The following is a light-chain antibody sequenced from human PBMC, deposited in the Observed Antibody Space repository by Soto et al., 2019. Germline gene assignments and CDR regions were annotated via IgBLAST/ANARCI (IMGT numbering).Light chain of an antibody. V-gene: IGKV3-11*01. CDR1: QSVSSL. CDR3: QQRSNWPLS. J-gene: IGKJ4*01. CDR2: DAS. Sequence: EIVLTQSPATLSLSPGERATLSCRASQSVSSLLAWYQQKSGQPPRLLISDASNRATGVPARFSGSGSGTAFTLIISSLAPEDFAVYYCQQRSNWPLSFGGGTKVEI.